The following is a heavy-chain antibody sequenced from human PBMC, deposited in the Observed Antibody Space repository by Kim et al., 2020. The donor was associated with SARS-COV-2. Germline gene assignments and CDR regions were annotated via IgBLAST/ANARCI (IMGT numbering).Heavy chain of an antibody. CDR1: GFTFDDYT. CDR3: AKDMSVTTLYTGADYYYYGMDV. D-gene: IGHD4-4*01. J-gene: IGHJ6*02. V-gene: IGHV3-43*01. CDR2: ISWDGGST. Sequence: GGSLRLSCAASGFTFDDYTMHGVRQAPGKGLEWVSLISWDGGSTYYADSVKGRFTISRDNSKNSLYLRMNSLRTEDTALYYCAKDMSVTTLYTGADYYYYGMDVWVQGTTVTVSS.